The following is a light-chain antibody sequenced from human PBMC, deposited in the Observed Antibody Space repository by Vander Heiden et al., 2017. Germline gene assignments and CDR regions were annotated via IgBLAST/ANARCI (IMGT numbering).Light chain of an antibody. CDR3: QQLNTYPLT. Sequence: IQLTQSPSSLPASVGDEISITCRASTAICCYLAWYQQKPGKAPRLLIYDASTSHRGVPSRFSGSGSGTEYTLTISSLQPEDFATYFCQQLNTYPLTFGGGTKLEIK. CDR2: DAS. J-gene: IGKJ4*01. V-gene: IGKV1-9*01. CDR1: TAICCY.